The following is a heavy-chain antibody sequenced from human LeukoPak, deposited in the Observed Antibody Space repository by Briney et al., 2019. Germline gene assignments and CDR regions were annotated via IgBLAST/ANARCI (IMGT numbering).Heavy chain of an antibody. Sequence: ASVKVSFKASGYTFTGYHNHWVRQAPGQGLEWMGWINPNSGGTNYAQKFQGRVTMTRDTSISTVYMEVSRLRSDDTALYYCARERGGHEALDIWGQGTMVTVSS. V-gene: IGHV1-2*02. D-gene: IGHD6-25*01. CDR1: GYTFTGYH. CDR2: INPNSGGT. J-gene: IGHJ3*02. CDR3: ARERGGHEALDI.